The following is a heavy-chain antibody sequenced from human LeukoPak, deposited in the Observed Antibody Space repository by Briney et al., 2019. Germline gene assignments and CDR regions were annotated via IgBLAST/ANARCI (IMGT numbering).Heavy chain of an antibody. CDR1: GFTFSSYS. CDR2: ISSSSSYI. D-gene: IGHD3-22*01. J-gene: IGHJ6*02. CDR3: ARDLAISYYYDSSGPHYGMDV. Sequence: GGSLRLSCAASGFTFSSYSMNWVRQAPGKGLEWVSSISSSSSYIYYADSVEGRFTISRDNAKNSLYLQMNSLRAEDTAVYYCARDLAISYYYDSSGPHYGMDVWGQGTTVTVSS. V-gene: IGHV3-21*01.